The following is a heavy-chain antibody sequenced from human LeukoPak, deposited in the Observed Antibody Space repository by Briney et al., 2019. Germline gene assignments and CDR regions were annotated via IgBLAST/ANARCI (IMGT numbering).Heavy chain of an antibody. CDR2: FYSRGNT. CDR3: AGEGGNWFDP. V-gene: IGHV4-59*01. D-gene: IGHD1-26*01. Sequence: SETLSLTCTVSGASINDYYWSWIRQPPGEGLEWIGYFYSRGNTKYNPSLKSRVTISIDTAKNQFSLKLSSVTPADTAVYYCAGEGGNWFDPWDQGTLVTVSS. J-gene: IGHJ5*02. CDR1: GASINDYY.